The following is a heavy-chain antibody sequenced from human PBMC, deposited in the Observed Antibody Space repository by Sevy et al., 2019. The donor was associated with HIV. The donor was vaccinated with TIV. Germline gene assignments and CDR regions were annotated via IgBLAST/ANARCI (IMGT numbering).Heavy chain of an antibody. J-gene: IGHJ4*02. D-gene: IGHD3-3*01. CDR3: AREGYYDFWSGYPYFDY. CDR2: ISSSSSYI. Sequence: GGSLRLSCAASGFTFSSYSMNWVRQAPGKGLEWVSSISSSSSYIYYEDSLKGRFTISRDNAKNSLYLQLTSLRAEDTAVYYCAREGYYDFWSGYPYFDYWGQGTLVTVSS. V-gene: IGHV3-21*01. CDR1: GFTFSSYS.